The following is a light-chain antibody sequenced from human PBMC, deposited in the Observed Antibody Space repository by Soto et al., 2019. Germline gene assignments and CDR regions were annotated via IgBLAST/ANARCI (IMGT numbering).Light chain of an antibody. CDR3: QQSYSTPRT. Sequence: EIVLTQSPGTLSLSPGQRATLSCRASQSVSSYLVWYQQKPGQSPRLLIYDASNRATGIPARFSGSGSGTDFTLTISSLQPEDFAIYYCQQSYSTPRTFGQGTKVDIK. J-gene: IGKJ1*01. CDR2: DAS. CDR1: QSVSSY. V-gene: IGKV3-11*01.